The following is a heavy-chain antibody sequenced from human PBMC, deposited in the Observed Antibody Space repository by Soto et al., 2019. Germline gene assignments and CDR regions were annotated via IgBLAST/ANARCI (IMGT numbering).Heavy chain of an antibody. CDR1: GFTFSSYA. CDR3: AKVSLRYFDWSSTHPAYYFDY. D-gene: IGHD3-9*01. J-gene: IGHJ4*02. CDR2: ISGSGGST. V-gene: IGHV3-23*01. Sequence: GGSLRLSCAASGFTFSSYAMSWVRQAPGKGLEWVSAISGSGGSTYYADSVKGRFTISRDNSKNTLYLQMNSLRAEDTAVYYCAKVSLRYFDWSSTHPAYYFDYWGQGTLVTVSS.